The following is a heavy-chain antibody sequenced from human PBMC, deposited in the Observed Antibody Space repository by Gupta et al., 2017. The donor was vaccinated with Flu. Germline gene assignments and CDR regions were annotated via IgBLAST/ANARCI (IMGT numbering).Heavy chain of an antibody. CDR1: GCNSSCYY. D-gene: IGHD2-2*01. CDR3: ASGTYSNTWDFDY. CDR2: NNPKTGDK. Sequence: QVQLVQSGAEVKQPGPSVKFSCEVSGCNSSCYYLHWGRQAPGQGIEWMGRNNPKTGDKNYAKKFQGRVTMTRDTSISTAYMDLSGLTSDDTAVYYCASGTYSNTWDFDYWGQGTLGTVSS. J-gene: IGHJ4*02. V-gene: IGHV1-2*02.